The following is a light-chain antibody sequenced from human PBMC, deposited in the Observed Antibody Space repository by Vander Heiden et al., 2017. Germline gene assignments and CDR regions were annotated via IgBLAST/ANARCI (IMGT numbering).Light chain of an antibody. CDR2: EVS. J-gene: IGLJ2*01. CDR3: CSYAGSSTSL. CDR1: SSDVGSYNL. V-gene: IGLV2-23*02. Sequence: QPALTPPASVSGFLRQPFTISCTGTSSDVGSYNLVSWYQQLPGKAPKLMIYEVSKRPSGVSNRFSGSKSGNTASLTIAGLQAEDEADYYCCSYAGSSTSLFGGGTKLTVL.